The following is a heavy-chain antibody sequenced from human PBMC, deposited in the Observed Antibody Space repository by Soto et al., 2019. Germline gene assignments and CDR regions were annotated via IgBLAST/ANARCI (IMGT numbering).Heavy chain of an antibody. J-gene: IGHJ2*01. CDR1: GFTFTSYA. V-gene: IGHV3-23*01. Sequence: EVQLLESGGGLVQAGGSLRLSCAASGFTFTSYAMNWVRQAPGKGLEWVSVISGSGGSTYYADSVKGRFTISRDNSKNTLYLQVNSLRAEDTAVYYCAKRTTGWYFDLWGRGTLVTVSS. CDR3: AKRTTGWYFDL. CDR2: ISGSGGST.